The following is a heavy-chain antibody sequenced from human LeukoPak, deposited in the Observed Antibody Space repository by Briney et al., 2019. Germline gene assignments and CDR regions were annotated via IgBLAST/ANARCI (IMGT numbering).Heavy chain of an antibody. V-gene: IGHV3-30-3*01. Sequence: GRSLRLSCAASGFTFSSYAMHWVRQAPGKGLEWVAVISYDGSNKYYADSVKGRFTISRDNSKNTLYLQMNSLRAEDTAVYHCARSSGVTTVAPFDCWGQGTLVTVSS. J-gene: IGHJ4*02. CDR1: GFTFSSYA. CDR2: ISYDGSNK. D-gene: IGHD4-23*01. CDR3: ARSSGVTTVAPFDC.